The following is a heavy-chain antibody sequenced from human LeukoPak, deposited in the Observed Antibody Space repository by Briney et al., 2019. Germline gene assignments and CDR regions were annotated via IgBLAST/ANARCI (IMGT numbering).Heavy chain of an antibody. V-gene: IGHV3-21*01. Sequence: GGSLRLSCATSGFIFSSDSMIWVRQAPGKGLEWVSSISSTGAYIYYADSLKGRFTISRDNAKNSLYPQMNSLRAEDTAVYYCARDIGWFGELLSGSFDYWGQGTLVTVSS. CDR2: ISSTGAYI. CDR1: GFIFSSDS. D-gene: IGHD3-10*01. CDR3: ARDIGWFGELLSGSFDY. J-gene: IGHJ4*02.